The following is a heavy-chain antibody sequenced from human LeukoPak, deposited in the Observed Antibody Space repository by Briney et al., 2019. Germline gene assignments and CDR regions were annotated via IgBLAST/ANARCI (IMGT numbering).Heavy chain of an antibody. D-gene: IGHD5-24*01. V-gene: IGHV5-51*01. CDR1: GYSFTKYW. Sequence: GASMKISCKASGYSFTKYWIGWVRQMPGKGLEWMGIIYPGDSDSRYSPSFQGQVTISADKSISTAYLQWSSLEASDTAIYYCARVLQMATFSGAQAHWGQGTLVTVFS. J-gene: IGHJ4*02. CDR2: IYPGDSDS. CDR3: ARVLQMATFSGAQAH.